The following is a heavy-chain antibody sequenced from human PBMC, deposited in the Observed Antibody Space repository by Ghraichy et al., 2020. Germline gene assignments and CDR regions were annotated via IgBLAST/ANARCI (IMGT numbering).Heavy chain of an antibody. J-gene: IGHJ4*02. CDR2: ISWNSGSI. CDR1: GFTFDDYA. D-gene: IGHD5-24*01. Sequence: GGSLRLSCAASGFTFDDYAMHWVRQAPGKGLEWVSGISWNSGSIGYADSVKGRFTISRDNAKNSLYLQINSLRAEDTASYYCAKDQRGEMATIFVYWGQGTLVTVSS. CDR3: AKDQRGEMATIFVY. V-gene: IGHV3-9*01.